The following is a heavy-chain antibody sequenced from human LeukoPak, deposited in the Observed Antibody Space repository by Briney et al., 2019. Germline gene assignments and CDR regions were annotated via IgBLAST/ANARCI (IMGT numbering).Heavy chain of an antibody. CDR3: ARVHDYGDPNWFDP. V-gene: IGHV1-2*02. CDR1: GYTFTGYY. CDR2: INPNSGGT. D-gene: IGHD4-17*01. J-gene: IGHJ5*02. Sequence: ASVKVSCKASGYTFTGYYMHWVRQAPGQGLEWMGWINPNSGGTNYAQKFQGRVTMTRDTSIRTAYMELSRLRSDDTAVYYCARVHDYGDPNWFDPWGQGTLVTVSS.